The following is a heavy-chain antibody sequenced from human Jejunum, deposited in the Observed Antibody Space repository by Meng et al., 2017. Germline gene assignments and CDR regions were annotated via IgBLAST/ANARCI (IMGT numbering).Heavy chain of an antibody. J-gene: IGHJ4*02. D-gene: IGHD6-19*01. CDR1: GDSISSDNW. CDR2: IFRTGTS. V-gene: IGHV4-4*02. Sequence: QVQLQESDPGLVKPSVTLSLTCAVSGDSISSDNWWSWVRQPPGKGPEWIGDIFRTGTSNYSPSLRSRVAIYMDKSKNQFSLSLNSVTAADTAVYYCARKGGTYSTGHFPHFDYWGQGTLVTVSS. CDR3: ARKGGTYSTGHFPHFDY.